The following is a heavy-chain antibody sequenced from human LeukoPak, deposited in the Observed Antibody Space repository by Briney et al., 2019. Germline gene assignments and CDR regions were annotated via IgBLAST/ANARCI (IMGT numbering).Heavy chain of an antibody. CDR1: GGSISSGGYY. J-gene: IGHJ5*02. CDR3: ARSPLEATYGDYEGSWFDP. V-gene: IGHV4-31*03. D-gene: IGHD4-17*01. CDR2: IYYSGST. Sequence: SQTLSLTCTVSGGSISSGGYYWSWIRQHPGKGLEWIGYIYYSGSTYYNPSLKSRVTISVDTSKNQFSLKLSSVTAADTAVYYCARSPLEATYGDYEGSWFDPWGQGTLVTASS.